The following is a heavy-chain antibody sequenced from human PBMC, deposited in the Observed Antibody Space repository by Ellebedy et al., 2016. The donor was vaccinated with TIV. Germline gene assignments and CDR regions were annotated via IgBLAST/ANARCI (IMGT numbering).Heavy chain of an antibody. CDR1: GGTFSSYA. CDR3: ATDIAGAVAAYYYHGMDV. Sequence: AASVKVSCKASGGTFSSYAINWVRQAPGQGLEWMGRIIPILGTANYAQKFQDRVTIIADKSTSTAFMELSSLRSEDTAVYYCATDIAGAVAAYYYHGMDVWGQGTTVTVSS. V-gene: IGHV1-69*04. CDR2: IIPILGTA. J-gene: IGHJ6*02. D-gene: IGHD6-19*01.